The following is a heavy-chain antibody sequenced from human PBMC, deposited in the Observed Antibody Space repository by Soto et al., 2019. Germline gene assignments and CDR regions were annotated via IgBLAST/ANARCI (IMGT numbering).Heavy chain of an antibody. CDR1: GYTFTSYY. J-gene: IGHJ6*04. CDR3: MAV. V-gene: IGHV1-46*01. D-gene: IGHD1-7*01. CDR2: INPSGGST. Sequence: GASVKVSCKASGYTFTSYYMHWVRQAPGQGLEWMGIINPSGGSTSYAQKFQGRVTMTMDPVDTATYYCARIPYNWNYGRDDGMAVWGKGTT.